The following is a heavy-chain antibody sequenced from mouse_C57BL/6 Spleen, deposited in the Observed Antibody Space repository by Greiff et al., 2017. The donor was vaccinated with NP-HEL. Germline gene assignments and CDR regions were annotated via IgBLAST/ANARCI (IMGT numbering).Heavy chain of an antibody. CDR3: AREGYGNYAMDY. D-gene: IGHD2-14*01. J-gene: IGHJ4*01. Sequence: QVQLQQPGAELVRPGSSVKLSCKASGYTFTSYWMHWVKQRPIQGLEWIGNIDPSDSGTHYNQKFKDKATLTVDKSSSTAYMPLSSLTSEDSAVDYCAREGYGNYAMDYWGQGTSVTVSS. CDR2: IDPSDSGT. V-gene: IGHV1-52*01. CDR1: GYTFTSYW.